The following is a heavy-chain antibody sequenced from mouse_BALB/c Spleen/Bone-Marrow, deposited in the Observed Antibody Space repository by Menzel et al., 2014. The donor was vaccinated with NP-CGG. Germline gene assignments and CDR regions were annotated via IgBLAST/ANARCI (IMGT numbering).Heavy chain of an antibody. CDR3: ASNWDVD. D-gene: IGHD4-1*01. CDR1: GYTFTSYW. V-gene: IGHV1-7*01. Sequence: QVQLQQPGAELAKPGASVKMSCKASGYTFTSYWMHWVKQRPGQGLEWIGYIYPSTGYTEHNQKFKDKAIMTADKSSSTAYMQLSSLTSEDSAVYYCASNWDVDWGQGTTLTVSS. J-gene: IGHJ2*01. CDR2: IYPSTGYT.